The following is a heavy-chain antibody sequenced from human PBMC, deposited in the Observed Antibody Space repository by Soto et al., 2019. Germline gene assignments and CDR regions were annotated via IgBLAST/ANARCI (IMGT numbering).Heavy chain of an antibody. D-gene: IGHD6-13*01. CDR2: IFPGDSDT. V-gene: IGHV5-51*01. CDR3: AAGYTTGSDAFDI. Sequence: GESLKISCKGSGYNFANYWIGWVRQMPGKGLEWMGMIFPGDSDTKNSPSLQGQITMSVDKSDSSAYLQWRSLKASDTAMYYCAAGYTTGSDAFDIWGKGTMVTVSS. CDR1: GYNFANYW. J-gene: IGHJ3*02.